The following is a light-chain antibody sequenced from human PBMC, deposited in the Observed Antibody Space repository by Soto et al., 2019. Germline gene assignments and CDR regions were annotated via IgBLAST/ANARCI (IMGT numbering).Light chain of an antibody. Sequence: QSALTQPASVSGSPGQSITISCTGTSSDVGSYNLVSWYQQHPGKAPKLMIYEGSKRPSGVSNRFSGSKSGNTASLTISGLQAEDEGDYYCCSYAGNNTVVFGGGTKVTVL. J-gene: IGLJ2*01. V-gene: IGLV2-23*01. CDR1: SSDVGSYNL. CDR3: CSYAGNNTVV. CDR2: EGS.